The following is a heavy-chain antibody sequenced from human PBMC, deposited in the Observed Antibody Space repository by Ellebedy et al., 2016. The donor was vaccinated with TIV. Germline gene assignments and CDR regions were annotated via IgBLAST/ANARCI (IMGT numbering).Heavy chain of an antibody. CDR1: GFTFSSYS. V-gene: IGHV3-48*01. CDR2: ISSSSSTI. CDR3: ARDQTAYDFWSGYHLYYYYYGMDV. J-gene: IGHJ6*02. Sequence: GESLKISXAASGFTFSSYSMNWVRQAPGKGLEWVSYISSSSSTIYYADSVKGRFTISRDNAKNSLYLQMNSLRAEDTAVYYCARDQTAYDFWSGYHLYYYYYGMDVWGQGTTVTVSS. D-gene: IGHD3-3*01.